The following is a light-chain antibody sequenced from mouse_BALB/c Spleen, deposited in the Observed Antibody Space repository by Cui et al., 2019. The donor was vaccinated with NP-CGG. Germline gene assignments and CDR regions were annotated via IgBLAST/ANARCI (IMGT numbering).Light chain of an antibody. CDR3: ALWYSNHWV. CDR2: GTN. J-gene: IGLJ1*01. V-gene: IGLV1*01. CDR1: TEAVTTSNY. Sequence: QAVVTQESALTTSPGETVTLTCSPSTEAVTTSNYANWVQEKPDHLFTGLIGGTNNRVPGVPARFSGSLIGDKAALAITGAQTEDETIYFCALWYSNHWVFGGGTKLTVL.